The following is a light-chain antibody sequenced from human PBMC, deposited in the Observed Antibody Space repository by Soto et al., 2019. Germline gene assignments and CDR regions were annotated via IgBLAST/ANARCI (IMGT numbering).Light chain of an antibody. CDR3: LQYNSYRT. CDR2: AAS. V-gene: IGKV1-17*01. Sequence: DIQMTPSPSSLSASVVDRVTITCRASQTISNYLNWYQQQPGKAPKLLIYAASSLQSGVPGRFSGSGSGTEFTLTISSLQPDDVATYYCLQYNSYRTFGQGTKVDIK. J-gene: IGKJ1*01. CDR1: QTISNY.